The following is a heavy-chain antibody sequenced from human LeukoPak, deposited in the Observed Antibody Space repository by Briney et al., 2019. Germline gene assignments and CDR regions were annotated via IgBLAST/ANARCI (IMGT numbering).Heavy chain of an antibody. V-gene: IGHV4-30-2*01. J-gene: IGHJ5*02. CDR2: IYHSGTT. Sequence: SETLSLTCAVSGGSIRGDDYSWSWIRQPPGKGLEWIGYIYHSGTTYYNPSLKSRVTISVDRSKNQFSLKLSSVTAADTAAYYCARGRGGYDTRGYYNSWLDPWGQGTLATVSS. D-gene: IGHD3-22*01. CDR1: GGSIRGDDYS. CDR3: ARGRGGYDTRGYYNSWLDP.